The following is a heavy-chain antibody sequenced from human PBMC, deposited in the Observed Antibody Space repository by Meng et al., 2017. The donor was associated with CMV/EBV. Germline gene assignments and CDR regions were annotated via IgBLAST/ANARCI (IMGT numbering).Heavy chain of an antibody. CDR1: GVSVSSNSAA. CDR2: TYYSSKWYN. CDR3: ARDRSAMVYYYYGMDV. V-gene: IGHV6-1*01. Sequence: SCAISGVSVSSNSAAWNWNRPSPSRGLEWLRRTYYSSKWYNDYAVSVNSRITINPDTSKNQFSLQLNAVTPEDKAVYYGARDRSAMVYYYYGMDVWGQGTTVTVSS. D-gene: IGHD5-18*01. J-gene: IGHJ6*02.